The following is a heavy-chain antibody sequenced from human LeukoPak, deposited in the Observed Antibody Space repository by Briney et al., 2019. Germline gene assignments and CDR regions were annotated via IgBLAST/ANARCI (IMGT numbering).Heavy chain of an antibody. V-gene: IGHV3-30*02. J-gene: IGHJ6*03. CDR3: AKEGYSRGYYSYYYMDV. CDR1: GFTFSSYG. D-gene: IGHD6-13*01. Sequence: GGSLRLSCAASGFTFSSYGMHWVRQAPGKGLEWVAFIRYDGSNKYYADSVKGRFTISRDNSKNTLYVQMNSLRAEDTAVYYCAKEGYSRGYYSYYYMDVWSKGTTVTVSS. CDR2: IRYDGSNK.